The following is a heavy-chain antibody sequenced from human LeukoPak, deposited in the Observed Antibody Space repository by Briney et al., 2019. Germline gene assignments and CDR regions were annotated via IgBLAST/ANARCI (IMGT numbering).Heavy chain of an antibody. CDR1: GFTFSSYA. D-gene: IGHD5-24*01. CDR3: ARVAGYNPLVDY. V-gene: IGHV3-30*04. CDR2: ISYDGSNK. J-gene: IGHJ4*02. Sequence: PGRSLRLSCAASGFTFSSYAMHWVRQAPGKGLEWVAVISYDGSNKYYADSVKGRFTISRDNAKNSLYLQMNSLRAEDTAVYYCARVAGYNPLVDYWGQGTLVTVSS.